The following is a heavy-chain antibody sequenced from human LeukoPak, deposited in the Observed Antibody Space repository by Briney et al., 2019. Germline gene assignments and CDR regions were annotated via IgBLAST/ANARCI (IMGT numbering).Heavy chain of an antibody. V-gene: IGHV1-69*01. CDR1: GGTFSSYA. J-gene: IGHJ3*01. CDR3: ARDPAVGGYDLTGG. D-gene: IGHD5-12*01. Sequence: SVKVSCKASGGTFSSYAISWVRQAPGQGLEWMGGIIPIFGTANYAQKLQGRVTITADESTSTAYMELSSLRSEDTAVYYCARDPAVGGYDLTGGWGQGTMVTVSS. CDR2: IIPIFGTA.